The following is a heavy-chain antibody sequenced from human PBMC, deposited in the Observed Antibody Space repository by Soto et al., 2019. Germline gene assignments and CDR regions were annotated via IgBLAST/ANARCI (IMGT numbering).Heavy chain of an antibody. V-gene: IGHV1-69*12. J-gene: IGHJ6*02. CDR2: IMPIFRTP. D-gene: IGHD3-3*02. Sequence: QVQLEQSGAEVKKPGSSVKVSCKASGGTFRTSAISWVRQAPGQGLEWMGGIMPIFRTPDYAQKFQGRVIITADEFTSTAYMELSGLRSDDTAVYYCARDKDRPQLGGNYYYILDVWGQGTTITVSS. CDR3: ARDKDRPQLGGNYYYILDV. CDR1: GGTFRTSA.